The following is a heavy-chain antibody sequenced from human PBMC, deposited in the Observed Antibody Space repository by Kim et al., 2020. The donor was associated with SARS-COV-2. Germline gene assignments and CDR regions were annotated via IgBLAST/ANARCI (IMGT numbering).Heavy chain of an antibody. CDR2: INHSGST. V-gene: IGHV4-34*01. Sequence: SETLSLTCAVYGGSFSGYYWSWIRQPPGKGLEWIGEINHSGSTNYNPSLKSRVTISVDTSKNQFSLKLSSVTAADTAVYYCARSYILTGYDYWGQGTLVT. CDR1: GGSFSGYY. CDR3: ARSYILTGYDY. J-gene: IGHJ4*02. D-gene: IGHD3-9*01.